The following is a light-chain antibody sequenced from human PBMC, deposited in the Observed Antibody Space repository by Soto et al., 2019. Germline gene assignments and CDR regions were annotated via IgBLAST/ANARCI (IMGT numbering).Light chain of an antibody. V-gene: IGKV1D-16*01. CDR3: QQDNIYPLT. Sequence: DVQMTQSPSSLSASVGDRVTITCRASQDINSYLAWYQQKPGNAPKSLIYGASSIQTGVPSMFSGSESGTDLTLTISNLQPEDSATYYCQQDNIYPLTFGGGTKVEIK. J-gene: IGKJ4*01. CDR1: QDINSY. CDR2: GAS.